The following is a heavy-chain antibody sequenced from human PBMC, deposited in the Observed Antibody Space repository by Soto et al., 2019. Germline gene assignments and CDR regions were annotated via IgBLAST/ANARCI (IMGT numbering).Heavy chain of an antibody. V-gene: IGHV1-69*13. J-gene: IGHJ4*02. CDR2: IIPIFGTA. Sequence: ASVKVSCKASGGTFSSYAISWVRQAPGQGLEWMGGIIPIFGTANYAQKFQGRVTITADESTSTAYMELSSLRSEDTAVYYCARDVHRGTHFDYWGQGTLVTVSS. CDR3: ARDVHRGTHFDY. CDR1: GGTFSSYA. D-gene: IGHD1-26*01.